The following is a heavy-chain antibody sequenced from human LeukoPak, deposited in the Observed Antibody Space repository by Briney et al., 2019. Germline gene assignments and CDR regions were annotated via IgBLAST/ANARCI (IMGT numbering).Heavy chain of an antibody. Sequence: RASVKVSCKASGGTFSSYAISWVRQAPGQGLEWMGGIIPIFDTANYAQRFQGRVTITTDESTSTAYMELSSLRSDDTAVYYCARALPYSSSWYFYYWGQGTLVTVSS. V-gene: IGHV1-69*05. CDR2: IIPIFDTA. J-gene: IGHJ4*02. D-gene: IGHD6-13*01. CDR3: ARALPYSSSWYFYY. CDR1: GGTFSSYA.